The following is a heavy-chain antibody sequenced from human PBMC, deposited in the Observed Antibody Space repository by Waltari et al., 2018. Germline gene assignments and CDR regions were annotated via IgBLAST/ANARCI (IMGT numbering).Heavy chain of an antibody. CDR2: ISSGSVYI. D-gene: IGHD4-17*01. CDR3: ARAIYSDYGPSDY. Sequence: EVQLVGSGGDLVKPGGSLTLSCAASGFTFNTYSMNWVRQAPGKGLEWVSSISSGSVYIYYADSVKGRFTISRDNAKNSLYLQMNSLRVEDMAVYYCARAIYSDYGPSDYWSQGTLVTVSS. V-gene: IGHV3-21*01. J-gene: IGHJ4*02. CDR1: GFTFNTYS.